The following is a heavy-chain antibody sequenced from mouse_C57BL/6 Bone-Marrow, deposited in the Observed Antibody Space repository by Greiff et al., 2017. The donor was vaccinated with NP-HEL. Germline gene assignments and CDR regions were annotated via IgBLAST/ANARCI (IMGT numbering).Heavy chain of an antibody. CDR3: ARKVFYYYDAMDY. J-gene: IGHJ4*01. V-gene: IGHV1-4*01. Sequence: QVHVKQSGAELARPGASVKMSCKASGYTFTSYTMHWVKQRPGQGLEWIGYINPSSGYTKYNQKFKDKATLTADKSSSTAYMQLSSLTSEDSAVYYCARKVFYYYDAMDYWGQGTSVTVSS. D-gene: IGHD1-1*01. CDR2: INPSSGYT. CDR1: GYTFTSYT.